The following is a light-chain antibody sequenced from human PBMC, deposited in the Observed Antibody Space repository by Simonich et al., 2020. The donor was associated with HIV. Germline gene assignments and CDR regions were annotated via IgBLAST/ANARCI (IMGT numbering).Light chain of an antibody. J-gene: IGKJ4*01. Sequence: EIVMTQSPATLSVSPGERATLSCRASQSVSSNLAWYQQKPGQAPRLLIYDASHRATGIPARFSGSGSGTDFTLTISSLEPEDFAVYYCQQRSNWPLTFGGGTKVEIK. CDR2: DAS. CDR3: QQRSNWPLT. V-gene: IGKV3-11*01. CDR1: QSVSSN.